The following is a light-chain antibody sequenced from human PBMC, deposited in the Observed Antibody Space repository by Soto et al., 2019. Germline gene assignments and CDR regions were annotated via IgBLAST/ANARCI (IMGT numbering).Light chain of an antibody. CDR3: CSYEGTHGSVV. CDR2: DVY. J-gene: IGLJ2*01. V-gene: IGLV2-11*01. Sequence: QSALTQPRSVSGSLGHSVTISCTGTSSDVGGYNYVSWYQHHPGKAPKIVIYDVYKWTPGVSDRCSGSKSGNTASLTISGLKAEDACDYYCCSYEGTHGSVVFGGGTKLTGL. CDR1: SSDVGGYNY.